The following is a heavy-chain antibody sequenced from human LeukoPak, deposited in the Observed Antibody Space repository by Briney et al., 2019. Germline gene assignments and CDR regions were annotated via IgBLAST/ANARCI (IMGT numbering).Heavy chain of an antibody. CDR3: ARGPPSDYGATGFDLDY. Sequence: PGGSLRLSCAASGITGYSMHWVRQAPGKGLEWVCSISSSSNYIYCADSVKGRFTISRDNAKNSLFLQVSSLRAEDTAVYYCARGPPSDYGATGFDLDYWGQGTLVTVSS. V-gene: IGHV3-21*01. CDR1: GITGYS. D-gene: IGHD4/OR15-4a*01. J-gene: IGHJ4*02. CDR2: ISSSSNYI.